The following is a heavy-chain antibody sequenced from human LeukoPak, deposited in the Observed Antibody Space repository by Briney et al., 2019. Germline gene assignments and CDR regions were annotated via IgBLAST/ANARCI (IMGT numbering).Heavy chain of an antibody. V-gene: IGHV3-23*01. Sequence: PGGSLRLSCAASGFTFSNYGMNWVRQAPGKGLEWVSIITSGVGITYYADSVKGRFTISRDNSKNTLYLQMNSLRAEDTAVYYCAKKEQYYDFWSGYYYYFDYWGQGTLVTVSS. CDR3: AKKEQYYDFWSGYYYYFDY. J-gene: IGHJ4*02. D-gene: IGHD3-3*01. CDR1: GFTFSNYG. CDR2: ITSGVGIT.